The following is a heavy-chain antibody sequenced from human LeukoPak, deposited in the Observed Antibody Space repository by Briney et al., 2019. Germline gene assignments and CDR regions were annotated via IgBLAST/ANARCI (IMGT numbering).Heavy chain of an antibody. CDR1: GFTFSSYA. CDR3: AKDQGYPLGFDY. J-gene: IGHJ4*02. Sequence: GGSLRLSCAASGFTFSSYAMSWVRQAPGKGLEWASAISGSGGSTYYADSVKGRFTISRDNSKNTLYLQMNSLRAEDTAVYYCAKDQGYPLGFDYWGQGTLVTVSS. CDR2: ISGSGGST. V-gene: IGHV3-23*01. D-gene: IGHD5-12*01.